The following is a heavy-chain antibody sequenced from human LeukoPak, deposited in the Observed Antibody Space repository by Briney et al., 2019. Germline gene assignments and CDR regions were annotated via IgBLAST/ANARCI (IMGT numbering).Heavy chain of an antibody. Sequence: GGSLRLSCAASGFTFSSYGMHWVRQAPGKGLEWVAVISYDGSNKYYADSVKGRFTISRDNSKNTLYLQMNSLRAEDTAVYYCAISGDGYTFDYWGQGTLVTVSS. CDR3: AISGDGYTFDY. CDR2: ISYDGSNK. CDR1: GFTFSSYG. V-gene: IGHV3-30*03. J-gene: IGHJ4*02. D-gene: IGHD5-24*01.